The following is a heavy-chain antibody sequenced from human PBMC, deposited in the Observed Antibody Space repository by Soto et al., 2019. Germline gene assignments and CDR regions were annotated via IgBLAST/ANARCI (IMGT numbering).Heavy chain of an antibody. V-gene: IGHV3-23*01. CDR2: ISTSGDNT. J-gene: IGHJ4*02. D-gene: IGHD3-10*01. CDR1: GFTFSTYA. Sequence: EVQLLESGGGLVQPGGSLRLSCSDSGFTFSTYAMSWVRQAPGKGLEWVSSISTSGDNTYYADSVRGRFTISRDNSKNTLYLQMNGLRVEDTAVYYCARNPLLLWCNFDYWGQGTVVTVSS. CDR3: ARNPLLLWCNFDY.